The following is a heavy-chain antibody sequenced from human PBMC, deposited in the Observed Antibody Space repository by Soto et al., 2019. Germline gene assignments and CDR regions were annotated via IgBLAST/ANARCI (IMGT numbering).Heavy chain of an antibody. D-gene: IGHD1-26*01. CDR3: ARGLAGATDY. V-gene: IGHV4-34*01. Sequence: SETLSLTCAVYGGSFSGYYWSWIRQPPGKGLEWIGEINHSGSTNYNPSLKSRVTISVDTSKNQFSPKLSSVTAADTAVYYCARGLAGATDYWGQGTLVTVSS. J-gene: IGHJ4*02. CDR1: GGSFSGYY. CDR2: INHSGST.